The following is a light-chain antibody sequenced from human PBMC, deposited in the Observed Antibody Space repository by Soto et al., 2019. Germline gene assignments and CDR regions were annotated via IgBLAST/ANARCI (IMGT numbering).Light chain of an antibody. Sequence: QSVRTQPPSVSGAPGQRVTISCTGSSSNIGAGYDVHWYQQLPGTAPKLLIYGNSNRPSGVPDRFSGSKSGTSASLAITGLQAEGEADSYCQSYDSSLSGSVFGGGTKLTVL. V-gene: IGLV1-40*01. CDR3: QSYDSSLSGSV. CDR1: SSNIGAGYD. J-gene: IGLJ2*01. CDR2: GNS.